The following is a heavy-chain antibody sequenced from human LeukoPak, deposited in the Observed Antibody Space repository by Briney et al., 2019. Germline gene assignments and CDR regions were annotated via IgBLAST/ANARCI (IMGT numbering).Heavy chain of an antibody. J-gene: IGHJ4*02. CDR1: GFTFSSYS. V-gene: IGHV3-21*04. CDR3: AKDLPPLYDFWSGYYSNNFDY. Sequence: GGSLRLSCAASGFTFSSYSMNWVRQAPGKGLEWVSSIISSSSYIYYADSVKGRFTISRDNAKNSLYLQMNSLRAEDTAVYYCAKDLPPLYDFWSGYYSNNFDYWGQGTLVTVSS. CDR2: IISSSSYI. D-gene: IGHD3-3*01.